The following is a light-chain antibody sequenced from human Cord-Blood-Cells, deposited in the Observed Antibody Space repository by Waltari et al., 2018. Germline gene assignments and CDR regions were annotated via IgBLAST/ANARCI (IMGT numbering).Light chain of an antibody. CDR3: QVWDSSSDHV. J-gene: IGLJ1*01. CDR1: NIGSKS. V-gene: IGLV3-21*04. CDR2: YDS. Sequence: SYVLTQPPSVSVAPGKTARINCGGNNIGSKSVHWYQQKPGQAPVLVIYYDSDRPSGIPVRVSGSNSGNTATRTISRVEAGDEADYYCQVWDSSSDHVFGTGTKVTVL.